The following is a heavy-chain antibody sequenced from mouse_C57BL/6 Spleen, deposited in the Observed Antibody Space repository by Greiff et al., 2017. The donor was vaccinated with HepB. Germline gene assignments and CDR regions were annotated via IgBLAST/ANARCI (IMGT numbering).Heavy chain of an antibody. J-gene: IGHJ3*01. CDR1: GYSFTGYY. CDR2: INPSTGGT. D-gene: IGHD1-1*01. V-gene: IGHV1-42*01. Sequence: DVQLQESGPELVKPGASVKISCKASGYSFTGYYMNWVKQSPEKSLEWIGEINPSTGGTTYNQKFKAKATLTVDKSSSTAYMQLKSLTSEDSAVYYCARSRGFGYGSPFAYWGQGTLVTVSA. CDR3: ARSRGFGYGSPFAY.